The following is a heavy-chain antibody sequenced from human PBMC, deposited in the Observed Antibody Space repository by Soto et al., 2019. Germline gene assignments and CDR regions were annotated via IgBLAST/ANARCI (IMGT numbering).Heavy chain of an antibody. CDR1: GYTFTGYD. D-gene: IGHD1-26*01. CDR2: MNPNSGNT. V-gene: IGHV1-8*01. CDR3: AGEKVGTTGIDF. J-gene: IGHJ4*02. Sequence: QAQLVQSGAEVKKPGASVKVSCKASGYTFTGYDINWVRQATGQGLEGMGWMNPNSGNTGYAQNFQGRVTMTRENSITTAYMELTSLRDADSAVYYCAGEKVGTTGIDFWGQGTLVTVSS.